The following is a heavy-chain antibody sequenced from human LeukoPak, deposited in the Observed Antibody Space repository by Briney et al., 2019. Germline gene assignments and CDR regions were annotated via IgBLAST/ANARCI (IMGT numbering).Heavy chain of an antibody. J-gene: IGHJ4*02. V-gene: IGHV3-30*02. CDR2: IRYDGSNK. CDR1: GFTFSSYG. D-gene: IGHD3-9*01. CDR3: AKVQYYDILTGFDY. Sequence: GGSLRLSCAASGFTFSSYGMHWVRQAPGKGLEWVAFIRYDGSNKYYADSVKGRFTISRDNSKNTLYLQMNSLRAEDTAVYYCAKVQYYDILTGFDYWGQGTLVTVSS.